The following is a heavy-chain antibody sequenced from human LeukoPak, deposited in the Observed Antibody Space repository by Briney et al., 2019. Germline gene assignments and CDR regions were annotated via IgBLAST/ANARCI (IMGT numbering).Heavy chain of an antibody. CDR1: GGSISSYY. CDR2: IYYSGST. Sequence: PSETLSLTCTVSGGSISSYYWSWIRQPPGKGLEWIGYIYYSGSTNYNPSLKSRVTISVDKSKNQFSLKLSSVTAADTAVYYCARDGVSFESGDYVSGFDYWGQGTLVTVSS. V-gene: IGHV4-59*01. CDR3: ARDGVSFESGDYVSGFDY. D-gene: IGHD4-17*01. J-gene: IGHJ4*02.